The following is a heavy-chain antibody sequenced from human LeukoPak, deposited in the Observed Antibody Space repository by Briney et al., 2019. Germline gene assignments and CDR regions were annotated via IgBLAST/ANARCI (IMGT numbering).Heavy chain of an antibody. Sequence: AETLSLTCTVSGGSMKNSFWSWIRQPPGKDLEWIGYISDSGITNYNPSLKSRVTFSIDASKDQFYLNLRSVTAADTALYFCALNRFQLSGAYCFDPWGRGTVVTVSS. CDR3: ALNRFQLSGAYCFDP. D-gene: IGHD2-15*01. J-gene: IGHJ5*02. V-gene: IGHV4-59*01. CDR1: GGSMKNSF. CDR2: ISDSGIT.